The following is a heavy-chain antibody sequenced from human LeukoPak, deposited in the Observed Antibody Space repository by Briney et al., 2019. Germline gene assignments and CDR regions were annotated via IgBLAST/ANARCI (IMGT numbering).Heavy chain of an antibody. V-gene: IGHV3-30*04. CDR1: GFTLSSDS. Sequence: GGSLRLSCAASGFTLSSDSLHWVRQAPGEGLEWVAVMSYVETRKYYADSVKGRFFVSRDTSKNTVYLQLNNLRPEVTAVYYCARVRAPSRELLPDFDYWGQGTLVTVSS. J-gene: IGHJ4*02. CDR2: MSYVETRK. CDR3: ARVRAPSRELLPDFDY. D-gene: IGHD3-10*01.